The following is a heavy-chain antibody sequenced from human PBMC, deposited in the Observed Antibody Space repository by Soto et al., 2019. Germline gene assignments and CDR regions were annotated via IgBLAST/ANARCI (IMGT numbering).Heavy chain of an antibody. Sequence: ASGKVSCKASGYTFTSYGISWVRQAPGQGLEWMGWISAHNGNTNYAQKLQGRVTMTTDTSTSTAYMELRSLRSDDTAVYYCARDYDFWSGQYYMDVWGKGTTVTVSS. J-gene: IGHJ6*03. V-gene: IGHV1-18*01. D-gene: IGHD3-3*01. CDR2: ISAHNGNT. CDR1: GYTFTSYG. CDR3: ARDYDFWSGQYYMDV.